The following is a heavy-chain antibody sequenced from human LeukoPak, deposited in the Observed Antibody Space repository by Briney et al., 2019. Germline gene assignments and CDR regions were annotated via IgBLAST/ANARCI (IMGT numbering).Heavy chain of an antibody. D-gene: IGHD5-24*01. CDR1: GFTFSTYR. J-gene: IGHJ2*01. V-gene: IGHV3-21*01. CDR3: ARDSSGYNIPGYYWYFGL. Sequence: GGSLRLSCAATGFTFSTYRMNWVRQAPGKGLEWVSSISSTSSYIYYADSEKGRFTISRDNAKNSLDLQMNSLRAEDTAVYYCARDSSGYNIPGYYWYFGLWGRGALVTVSS. CDR2: ISSTSSYI.